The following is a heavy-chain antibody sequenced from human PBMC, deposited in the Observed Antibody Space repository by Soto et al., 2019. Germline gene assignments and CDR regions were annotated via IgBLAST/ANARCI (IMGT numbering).Heavy chain of an antibody. J-gene: IGHJ4*02. CDR3: AKGYCSGGSCYSMDFDY. CDR2: MNPNSGNT. V-gene: IGHV1-8*01. D-gene: IGHD2-15*01. CDR1: GYTFTSYD. Sequence: ASVKVSCKASGYTFTSYDINWVRQATGQGLEWMGWMNPNSGNTGYAQKFQGRVTMTRNTSISTAYMVLSSLRSEDTAVYYCAKGYCSGGSCYSMDFDYWGQGTLVTVSS.